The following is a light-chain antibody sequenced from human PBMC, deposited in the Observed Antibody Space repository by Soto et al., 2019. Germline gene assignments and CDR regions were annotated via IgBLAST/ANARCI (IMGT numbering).Light chain of an antibody. V-gene: IGKV3-15*01. CDR3: QHYNYWPYT. CDR1: QTIDNT. CDR2: DAS. J-gene: IGKJ2*01. Sequence: EIVMPQSPATLSLSPGERATLSCRASQTIDNTLAWYQRKPGQAPRLLIYDASTRATGVPARFSGSGSGTDFTLTISNLQSEDFAVYYCQHYNYWPYTFGQGTKVDIK.